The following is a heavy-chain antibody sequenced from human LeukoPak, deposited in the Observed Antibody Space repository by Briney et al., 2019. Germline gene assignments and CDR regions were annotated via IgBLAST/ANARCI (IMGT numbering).Heavy chain of an antibody. Sequence: SGGPLTLSCAASGLTFSSYEMKWVRQAPGEGLEGVSYISSCGSTIYYADPVKGRFTISRDNAKNSLYLQMNSLRAEDTAVYYCAELGITMIGGVWGKGTTVTISS. V-gene: IGHV3-48*03. CDR2: ISSCGSTI. CDR3: AELGITMIGGV. CDR1: GLTFSSYE. D-gene: IGHD3-10*02. J-gene: IGHJ6*04.